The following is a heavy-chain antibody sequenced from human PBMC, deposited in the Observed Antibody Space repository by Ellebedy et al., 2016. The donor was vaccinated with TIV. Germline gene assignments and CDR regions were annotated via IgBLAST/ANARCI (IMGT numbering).Heavy chain of an antibody. D-gene: IGHD6-13*01. CDR2: ISNGGDTT. CDR3: GKLGGVLSWYADY. Sequence: PGGSLRLSCAASGFTFGCCAMSWVRQAPGKGLEWVSVISNGGDTTYADSVKGRFTISRDNSKNTLYLQMNSLRADDTAIYYCGKLGGVLSWYADYWGLGTLVTVSS. V-gene: IGHV3-23*01. J-gene: IGHJ4*02. CDR1: GFTFGCCA.